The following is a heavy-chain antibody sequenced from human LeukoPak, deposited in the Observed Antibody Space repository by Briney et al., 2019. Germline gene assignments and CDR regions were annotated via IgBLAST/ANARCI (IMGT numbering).Heavy chain of an antibody. J-gene: IGHJ5*02. Sequence: GASVKVSCKASGGTFSSYAISWVRQAPGQGLEWMGRIIPILGIANYAQKFQGRVTITADKSTSTAYMELSSLRSEDTAVYYCARVAGSSWYDDANWFDPWGQGTLVTVSS. D-gene: IGHD6-13*01. CDR1: GGTFSSYA. V-gene: IGHV1-69*04. CDR2: IIPILGIA. CDR3: ARVAGSSWYDDANWFDP.